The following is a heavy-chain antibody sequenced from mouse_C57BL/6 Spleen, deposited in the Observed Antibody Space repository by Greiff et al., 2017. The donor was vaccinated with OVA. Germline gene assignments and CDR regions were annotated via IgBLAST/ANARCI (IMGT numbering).Heavy chain of an antibody. Sequence: QVQLQQPGAELVKPGASVKMSCKASGYTSTSYWITWVKQRPGQGLEWIGDIYPGSGSTNYNEKFKSKATLTVDTSSSTAYMQLSSLTSEDSAVYYCASITTVVATGGYFDYWGQGTTLTVSS. CDR2: IYPGSGST. CDR1: GYTSTSYW. D-gene: IGHD1-1*01. V-gene: IGHV1-55*01. CDR3: ASITTVVATGGYFDY. J-gene: IGHJ2*01.